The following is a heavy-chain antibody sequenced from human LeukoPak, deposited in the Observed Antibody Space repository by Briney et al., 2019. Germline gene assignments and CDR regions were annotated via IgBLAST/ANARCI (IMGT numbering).Heavy chain of an antibody. J-gene: IGHJ4*02. Sequence: ASVKVSCKASGYTFTSYDINWVRQATGQGLEWMGWMNPNSGNTGYAQKFQGRVTMTRNTSISTAYMELSSLRFEDTAVYYCARGRRIAAAGNVYYWGQGTLVTVSS. D-gene: IGHD6-13*01. CDR1: GYTFTSYD. CDR2: MNPNSGNT. CDR3: ARGRRIAAAGNVYY. V-gene: IGHV1-8*01.